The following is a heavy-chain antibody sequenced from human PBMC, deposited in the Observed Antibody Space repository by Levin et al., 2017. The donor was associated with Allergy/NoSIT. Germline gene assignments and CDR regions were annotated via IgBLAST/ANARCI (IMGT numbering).Heavy chain of an antibody. CDR1: GFTTNNYA. Sequence: PGGSLRLSCSASGFTTNNYAMHWVRQAPGKGLEYVSAMSANGGRTYYAASVKGRFTISRDNTKNMLYLQMSTLKTEDTAVYYCVKSGFSSGWYLDTYYFDYWGQGTLVTVSS. D-gene: IGHD6-19*01. CDR3: VKSGFSSGWYLDTYYFDY. J-gene: IGHJ4*02. CDR2: MSANGGRT. V-gene: IGHV3-64D*06.